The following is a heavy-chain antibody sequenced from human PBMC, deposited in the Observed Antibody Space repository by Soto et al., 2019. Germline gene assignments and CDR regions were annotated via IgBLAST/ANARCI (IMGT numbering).Heavy chain of an antibody. Sequence: GGSLRLSCAASGFTFSSYSMNWVRQAPGKGLEWVSSISSSSSYIYYADSVKGRFTISRDNAKNSLYLQMNSLRAEDTAVYYCARGDDINGEFYHYYYMDVWGKGTTVTVSS. D-gene: IGHD3-10*01. J-gene: IGHJ6*03. CDR1: GFTFSSYS. V-gene: IGHV3-21*01. CDR2: ISSSSSYI. CDR3: ARGDDINGEFYHYYYMDV.